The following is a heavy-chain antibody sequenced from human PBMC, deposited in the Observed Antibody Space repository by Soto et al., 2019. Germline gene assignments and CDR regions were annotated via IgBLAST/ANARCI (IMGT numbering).Heavy chain of an antibody. CDR1: GGSISGTNEY. CDR2: IHYDGRT. J-gene: IGHJ1*01. CDR3: ARTYFGSGSYSY. D-gene: IGHD3-10*01. Sequence: QLQLQESGPGLVEPSETLSLTCTVSGGSISGTNEYWGWIRQPPGKGLEWIASIHYDGRTYYTPSLKSRLTIASYTSKNHFSLKLSSVTASDTAVYYCARTYFGSGSYSYWVQGTLVIVSS. V-gene: IGHV4-39*02.